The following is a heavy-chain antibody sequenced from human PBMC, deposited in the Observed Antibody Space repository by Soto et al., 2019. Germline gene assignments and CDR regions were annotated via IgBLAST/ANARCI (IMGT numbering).Heavy chain of an antibody. J-gene: IGHJ6*02. CDR1: GFTFSSYA. D-gene: IGHD3-16*01. V-gene: IGHV3-30-3*01. CDR3: ASYLGAAGLYYYYGMDV. CDR2: ISYDGSNK. Sequence: PWGSLRLSCAASGFTFSSYAMHWVRRSPGKGLEWVAVISYDGSNKYYADSVKGRFTISRDNSKNTLYLQMNSLRAEDTAVYYCASYLGAAGLYYYYGMDVWGQGTTVTVSS.